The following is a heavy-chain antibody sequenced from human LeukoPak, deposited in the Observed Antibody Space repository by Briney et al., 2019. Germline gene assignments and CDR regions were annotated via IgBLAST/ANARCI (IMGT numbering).Heavy chain of an antibody. CDR3: ARDLAWGAFDY. Sequence: GGSLRLSCAASGFTFSSYWMSWVRQAPGKGLEWLSGISPRGGGTYYADSVKGRFTISRDDSKNTLSLQMNSLRVEDTAVYYCARDLAWGAFDYWGQGTLVTVSS. CDR1: GFTFSSYW. V-gene: IGHV3-23*01. CDR2: ISPRGGGT. J-gene: IGHJ4*02. D-gene: IGHD7-27*01.